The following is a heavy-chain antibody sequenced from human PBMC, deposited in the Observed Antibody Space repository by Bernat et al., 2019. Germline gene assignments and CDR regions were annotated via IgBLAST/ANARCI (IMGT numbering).Heavy chain of an antibody. Sequence: EVQLMESGGGLVKPGGSLRLSCAASGFTFSSYWMSWVRQAPGKGLEWVANIKQDGSEKYYVDSVKGRFTISRDNAKNSLYLQMNSLRAEDTAVYYCARDSYYYGSGRAFDPWGQGTLVTVSS. CDR1: GFTFSSYW. J-gene: IGHJ5*02. CDR3: ARDSYYYGSGRAFDP. CDR2: IKQDGSEK. V-gene: IGHV3-7*01. D-gene: IGHD3-10*01.